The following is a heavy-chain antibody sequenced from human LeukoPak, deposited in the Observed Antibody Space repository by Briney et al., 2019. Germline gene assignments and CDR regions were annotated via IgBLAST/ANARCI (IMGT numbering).Heavy chain of an antibody. J-gene: IGHJ4*02. Sequence: PWGSLRLSCAASGFTFSSYGMHWVRQAPSKWLELVALVWYDGSNKYYADSVKGRFTISRDNSKNTVYLQMNSLRAEDTTVYACARELSPVVKYSFDSWGQGTQVTVSS. CDR1: GFTFSSYG. V-gene: IGHV3-33*01. D-gene: IGHD2-15*01. CDR2: VWYDGSNK. CDR3: ARELSPVVKYSFDS.